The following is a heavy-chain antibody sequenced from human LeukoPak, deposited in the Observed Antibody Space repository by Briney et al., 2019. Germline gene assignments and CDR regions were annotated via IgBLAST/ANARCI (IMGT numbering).Heavy chain of an antibody. Sequence: SETLSLTCTVSGGSISSGGYYWSWIRQHPGKGLEWIGYIYYSGSTYYNPSLKSRVTISVDTSKNQFSLKLSSVTAADTAVYYCARGGYSSSFVFDYWGQGTLVTVSS. J-gene: IGHJ4*02. CDR1: GGSISSGGYY. V-gene: IGHV4-31*03. CDR3: ARGGYSSSFVFDY. CDR2: IYYSGST. D-gene: IGHD6-6*01.